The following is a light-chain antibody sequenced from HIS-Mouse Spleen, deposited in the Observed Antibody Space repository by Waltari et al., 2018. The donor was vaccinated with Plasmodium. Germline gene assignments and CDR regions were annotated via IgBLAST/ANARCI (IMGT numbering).Light chain of an antibody. V-gene: IGLV3-10*01. CDR1: ALPKKY. CDR2: EDS. CDR3: YSTDSSGNHRV. Sequence: SYELTQPPSVSVSPGQTARITCSGAALPKKYAYWYQQKSGQAPVLGIYEDSKRPSGIPVRFSGSSSGTMATLTSRGAQVEDEADYYCYSTDSSGNHRVCGGGTKLTVL. J-gene: IGLJ3*02.